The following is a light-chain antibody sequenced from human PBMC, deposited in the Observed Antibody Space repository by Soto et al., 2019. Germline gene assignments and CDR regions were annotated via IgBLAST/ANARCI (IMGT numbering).Light chain of an antibody. CDR3: HLYNNWPT. CDR2: GAS. J-gene: IGKJ1*01. CDR1: QSVSSN. Sequence: EIVMTQSPATLSVSPGERATLSCRASQSVSSNLAWYQQKPGQAPRLPIYGASTRATGIPARFSGSGSGTEFTLTISSLQSEDFSVYYCHLYNNWPTCGQGTKVDIK. V-gene: IGKV3-15*01.